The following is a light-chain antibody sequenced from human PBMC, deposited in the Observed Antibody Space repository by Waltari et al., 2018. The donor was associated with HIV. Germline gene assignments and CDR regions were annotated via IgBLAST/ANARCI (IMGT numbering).Light chain of an antibody. Sequence: SYAVSQPPSVSVSPGQTASISCSGDKLADKYVSWYQQKPGQSPVLVIFQHNKRPSGIPERFSGSKSGNTATLTIRGTQTMDDADYFCQTWDTSTASYVFGTGTTVTVL. CDR1: KLADKY. CDR3: QTWDTSTASYV. J-gene: IGLJ1*01. V-gene: IGLV3-1*01. CDR2: QHN.